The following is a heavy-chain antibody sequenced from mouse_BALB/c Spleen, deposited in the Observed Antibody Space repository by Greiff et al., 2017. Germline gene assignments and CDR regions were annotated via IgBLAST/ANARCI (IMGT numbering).Heavy chain of an antibody. CDR2: IYPGSGST. D-gene: IGHD1-1*01. CDR1: GYNFTSYW. Sequence: QVQLQQPGAELVKPGTSVKLSCKASGYNFTSYWINWVKLRPGQGLEWIGDIYPGSGSTNYNEKFKSKATLTVDTSSSTAYMQLSSLASEDSALYYCASSITTVGVDYWGQGTTLTVSS. J-gene: IGHJ2*01. CDR3: ASSITTVGVDY. V-gene: IGHV1-55*01.